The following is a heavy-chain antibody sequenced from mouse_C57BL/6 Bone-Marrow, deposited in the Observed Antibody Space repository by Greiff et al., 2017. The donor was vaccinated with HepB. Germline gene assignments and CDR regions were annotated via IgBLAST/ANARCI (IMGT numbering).Heavy chain of an antibody. CDR2: IHPNSGST. Sequence: QVQLQQPGAELVKPGASVKLSCKASGYTFTSYWMHWVKQRPGQGLEWIGMIHPNSGSTNYNVKFKSKATLTVDKSSSTAYMQLSSLTSEDSAVYYCARRDYSNWFAYWGQGTLVTVSA. J-gene: IGHJ3*01. CDR3: ARRDYSNWFAY. V-gene: IGHV1-64*01. D-gene: IGHD2-5*01. CDR1: GYTFTSYW.